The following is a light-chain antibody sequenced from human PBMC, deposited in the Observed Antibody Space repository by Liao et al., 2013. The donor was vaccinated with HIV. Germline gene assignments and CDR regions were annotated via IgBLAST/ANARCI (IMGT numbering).Light chain of an antibody. Sequence: SYELTQPPSVSVAPGKTARITCGGNNIGSKSVHWNQQKPGQAPLLVIFYDSDRPSGIPERFSGSNSGNTATLTISRVEVGDEADYSCQVWDSSSVVFGGGTKLTVL. CDR3: QVWDSSSVV. CDR1: NIGSKS. J-gene: IGLJ2*01. CDR2: YDS. V-gene: IGLV3-21*04.